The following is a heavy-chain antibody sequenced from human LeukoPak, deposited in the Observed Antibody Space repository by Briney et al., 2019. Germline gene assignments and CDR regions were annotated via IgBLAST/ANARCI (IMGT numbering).Heavy chain of an antibody. CDR1: GGSISSSSYY. Sequence: SGTLSLTCAVSGGSISSSSYYWGWIRQPPGKGLEWIGSIYYSGSTYNPSLKSRVTISVDTSKNQFSLKLSSVTAADTAVYYCARRPIVGATPFDYWGQGTLVTVSS. CDR3: ARRPIVGATPFDY. V-gene: IGHV4-39*01. D-gene: IGHD1-26*01. CDR2: IYYSGST. J-gene: IGHJ4*02.